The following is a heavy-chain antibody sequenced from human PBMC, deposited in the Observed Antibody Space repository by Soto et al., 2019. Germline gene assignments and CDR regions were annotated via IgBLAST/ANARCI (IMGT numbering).Heavy chain of an antibody. CDR2: INPSGGST. D-gene: IGHD3-9*01. Sequence: ASVKVSCKASGYTFTSYYMHWVRQAPGQGLEWMGIINPSGGSTSYAQKFQGRVTLTRNTSITTAYMELSSLRSEDTAVYYCATDYDILTGRWAFDPWGQGTLVTVSS. J-gene: IGHJ5*02. CDR3: ATDYDILTGRWAFDP. V-gene: IGHV1-46*01. CDR1: GYTFTSYY.